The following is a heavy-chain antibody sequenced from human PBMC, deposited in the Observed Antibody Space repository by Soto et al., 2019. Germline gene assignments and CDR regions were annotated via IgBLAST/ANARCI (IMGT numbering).Heavy chain of an antibody. V-gene: IGHV4-30-2*01. J-gene: IGHJ3*01. CDR1: GGSISSGGYS. CDR2: IYHTGST. Sequence: SETLSLTCAVSGGSISSGGYSWSWIRQPPGKGLEWIGYIYHTGSTNYNPSLKSRVTISVDKSKNQFSMRLTSVTAADTAVYFCARGGDSVDVWGQGTMVTVSS. D-gene: IGHD3-10*01. CDR3: ARGGDSVDV.